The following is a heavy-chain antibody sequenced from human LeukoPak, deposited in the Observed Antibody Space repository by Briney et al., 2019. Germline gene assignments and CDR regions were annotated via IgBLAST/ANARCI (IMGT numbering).Heavy chain of an antibody. V-gene: IGHV3-23*01. CDR1: GFTFSNYA. D-gene: IGHD3-22*01. J-gene: IGHJ4*02. Sequence: PGGSLRLSCAASGFTFSNYAMSWVRQAPGKGLEWVSAVSGSGDTTYYAESVKGRFTISRDNSKSTLYLQMNSLRAEDAAVYYCAKAGYYDTRSHFDYWGQGTLVTVSS. CDR3: AKAGYYDTRSHFDY. CDR2: VSGSGDTT.